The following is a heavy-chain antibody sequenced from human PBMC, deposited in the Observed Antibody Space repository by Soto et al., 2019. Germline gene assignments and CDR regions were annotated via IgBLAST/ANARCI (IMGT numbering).Heavy chain of an antibody. V-gene: IGHV4-38-2*01. D-gene: IGHD2-2*01. J-gene: IGHJ6*02. CDR2: LYHIGST. CDR1: GYSISSGNY. CDR3: RSCTSCYDESCVDV. Sequence: PSETLSLTCAVSGYSISSGNYWAWIRQPPGRGLEWIGSLYHIGSTHYNTSLKSRVTISVDTSKNHFSLELSSVTAADTAMYYCRSCTSCYDESCVDVWGQGTMVTVSS.